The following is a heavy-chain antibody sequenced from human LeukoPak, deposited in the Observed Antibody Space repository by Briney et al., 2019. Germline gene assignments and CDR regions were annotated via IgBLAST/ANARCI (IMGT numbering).Heavy chain of an antibody. Sequence: GGSLRLSCAASGFTVSSNYMSWVRQAPGKGLEWVSSISSSSSYIYYADSVKGRFTISRDNAKNSLYLQMNSLRAEDTAVYYCAREGFGELSVDVWGQGTTVTVSS. CDR2: ISSSSSYI. CDR1: GFTVSSNY. D-gene: IGHD3-10*01. V-gene: IGHV3-21*01. J-gene: IGHJ6*02. CDR3: AREGFGELSVDV.